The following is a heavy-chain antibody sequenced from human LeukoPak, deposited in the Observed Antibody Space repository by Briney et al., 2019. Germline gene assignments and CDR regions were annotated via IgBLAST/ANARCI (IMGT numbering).Heavy chain of an antibody. D-gene: IGHD2-2*01. J-gene: IGHJ5*02. CDR2: INHSGST. CDR1: GGSFSGYY. CDR3: ARGGCSSISCSRFDP. Sequence: SETLSLTCAVYGGSFSGYYWSWIRQSPGKGLEWIGEINHSGSTNYNPSLKSRVTLSLDTSKDHFSLRLTSVTAADTAVYYCARGGCSSISCSRFDPWGQGTPVTVSS. V-gene: IGHV4-34*01.